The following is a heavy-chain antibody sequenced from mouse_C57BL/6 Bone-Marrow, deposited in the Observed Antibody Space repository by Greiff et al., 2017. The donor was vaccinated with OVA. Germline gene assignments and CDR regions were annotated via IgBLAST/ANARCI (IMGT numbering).Heavy chain of an antibody. CDR3: TSGSSYPFWYFDV. CDR1: CFNIKDDY. D-gene: IGHD1-1*01. J-gene: IGHJ1*03. V-gene: IGHV14-4*01. CDR2: IDPENGDT. Sequence: VQLQQSGAELVRPGASVKLSCTASCFNIKDDYMHWVKQRPEQGLEWIGWIDPENGDTEYASKFQGKATITADTSSNTAYLQLSSLTSEDTAVYYCTSGSSYPFWYFDVWGTGTTVTVSS.